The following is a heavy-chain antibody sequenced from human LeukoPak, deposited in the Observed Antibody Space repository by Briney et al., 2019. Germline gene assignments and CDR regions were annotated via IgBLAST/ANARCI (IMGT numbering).Heavy chain of an antibody. D-gene: IGHD5-18*01. CDR3: AREGGNTAMVKGFDY. V-gene: IGHV1-69*04. J-gene: IGHJ4*02. CDR1: GGTFSSYT. CDR2: IIPILGIA. Sequence: SVKVSCKXSGGTFSSYTISWVRQAPGQGLEWMGRIIPILGIANYAQKFQGRVTITADKSTSTAYMELSSLRSEDTAVYYCAREGGNTAMVKGFDYWGQGTLVTVSS.